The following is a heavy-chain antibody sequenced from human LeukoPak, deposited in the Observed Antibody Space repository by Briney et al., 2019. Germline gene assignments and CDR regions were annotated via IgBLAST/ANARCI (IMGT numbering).Heavy chain of an antibody. J-gene: IGHJ4*02. Sequence: PGRSLRLSCTASGFTFSSYGMHWVRQAPGKGLEWVASIASDGSDRHYADSVKGRFTISRDNSKNTVYLQMNSLRGEDTAVYYCAKDRSNSWTFDYWGQGTLVTVSS. D-gene: IGHD6-13*01. CDR2: IASDGSDR. CDR3: AKDRSNSWTFDY. V-gene: IGHV3-30*18. CDR1: GFTFSSYG.